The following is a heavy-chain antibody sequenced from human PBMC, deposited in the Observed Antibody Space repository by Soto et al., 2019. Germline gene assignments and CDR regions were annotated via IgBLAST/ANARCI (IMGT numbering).Heavy chain of an antibody. V-gene: IGHV2-5*02. CDR3: AHSPAPPVYFQH. Sequence: KXGLTHANRSHLFTLPCLFFGFSLKPGAVTVAWIRQPPGKALERVALIYGDDGKRYSTSLKSRHTITKETSRNQVVLKMTNVDPEDTATYFCAHSPAPPVYFQHWGEGTLVTVSS. CDR2: IYGDDGK. J-gene: IGHJ1*01. CDR1: GFSLKPGAVT. D-gene: IGHD2-2*01.